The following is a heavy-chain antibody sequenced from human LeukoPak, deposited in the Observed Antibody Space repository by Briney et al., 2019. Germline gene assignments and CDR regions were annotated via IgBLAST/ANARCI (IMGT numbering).Heavy chain of an antibody. CDR1: GFKFDDYA. D-gene: IGHD5-24*01. CDR2: INWKTGNG. Sequence: GGSLRLSCAVSGFKFDDYAMHWVRHAPGRGLEWVSGINWKTGNGIYADSVKGRFTISRDNAKNSLYLQMSSLRAEDTALYYCTRRAARWQFDLWGRGTLLTVSS. J-gene: IGHJ2*01. V-gene: IGHV3-9*01. CDR3: TRRAARWQFDL.